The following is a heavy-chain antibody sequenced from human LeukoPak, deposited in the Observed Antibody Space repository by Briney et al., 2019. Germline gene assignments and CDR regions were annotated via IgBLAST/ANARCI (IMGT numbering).Heavy chain of an antibody. Sequence: SETLSLTCAVSGGSISSGGYSWSWVRQPPGKGLEWIGNINYSGSTNYNPSLTGRVSTSVDTSKNQFSLKLSSVTTADTAVYYCARGPGGGYSYYFLHVWGKGTTVTVSS. J-gene: IGHJ6*04. CDR1: GGSISSGGYS. CDR3: ARGPGGGYSYYFLHV. D-gene: IGHD3-10*01. V-gene: IGHV4-61*08. CDR2: INYSGST.